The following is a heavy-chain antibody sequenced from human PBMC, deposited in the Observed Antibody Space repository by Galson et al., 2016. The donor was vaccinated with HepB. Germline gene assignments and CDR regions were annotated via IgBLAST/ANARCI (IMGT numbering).Heavy chain of an antibody. CDR2: SSYSGNT. J-gene: IGHJ5*02. D-gene: IGHD3-22*01. CDR1: GFTFSTYA. V-gene: IGHV3-21*01. Sequence: SLRLSCAASGFTFSTYALSWVRQAPGKGLEWVSTSSYSGNTYYADSVKGRFTISRDNAKYSLYLQMNGLRAEDTAVYYCARLPYYSDFSGRRPGGFDPWGQGTLVTVSS. CDR3: ARLPYYSDFSGRRPGGFDP.